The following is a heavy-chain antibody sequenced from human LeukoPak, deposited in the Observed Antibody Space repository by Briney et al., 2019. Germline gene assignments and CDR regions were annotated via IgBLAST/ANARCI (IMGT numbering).Heavy chain of an antibody. D-gene: IGHD3-3*01. J-gene: IGHJ4*02. Sequence: GGSQRLSCAASGFTFSSYWMSWVRQAPGKGLEWVANIKQDGSEKYYVDSVKGRFTISRDNAKNSLYLQMNSLRAEDTAVYYCARGLVRFLEWLSSLYFDYWGQGTLVTVSS. V-gene: IGHV3-7*01. CDR1: GFTFSSYW. CDR2: IKQDGSEK. CDR3: ARGLVRFLEWLSSLYFDY.